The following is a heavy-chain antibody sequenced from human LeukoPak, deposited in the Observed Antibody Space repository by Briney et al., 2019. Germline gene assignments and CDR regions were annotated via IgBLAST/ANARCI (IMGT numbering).Heavy chain of an antibody. V-gene: IGHV1-2*02. CDR2: INPNSGGT. CDR1: GYTFTGYY. Sequence: ASVKVSCKASGYTFTGYYMHWVRQAPGQGLEWMGWINPNSGGTNYAQKFQGRVTMTRDTSISTAYMELRSLRSDDTAVYYCARDLPSGSSWYRASGYWGQGTLVTVSS. J-gene: IGHJ4*02. CDR3: ARDLPSGSSWYRASGY. D-gene: IGHD6-13*01.